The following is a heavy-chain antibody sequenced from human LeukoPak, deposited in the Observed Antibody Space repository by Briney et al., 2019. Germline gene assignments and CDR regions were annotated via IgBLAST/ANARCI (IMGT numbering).Heavy chain of an antibody. Sequence: GRSLRLSCAASGFTFDDYAMHWVRQAPGKGLEWVSGISWNSGSIGYADSVKGRFTISRDNAKNSLYLQMNSLRAGDTAVYYCARARTAADELDYWGQGTLVTVSS. CDR2: ISWNSGSI. D-gene: IGHD6-13*01. V-gene: IGHV3-9*01. J-gene: IGHJ4*02. CDR1: GFTFDDYA. CDR3: ARARTAADELDY.